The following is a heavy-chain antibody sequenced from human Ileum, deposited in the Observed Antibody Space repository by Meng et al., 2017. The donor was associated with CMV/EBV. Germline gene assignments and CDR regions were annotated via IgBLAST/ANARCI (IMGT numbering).Heavy chain of an antibody. CDR1: GFTFDNYA. CDR3: ATRGSARTHFDS. J-gene: IGHJ4*02. CDR2: ISWNGDDT. D-gene: IGHD6-6*01. V-gene: IGHV3-43D*03. Sequence: GGSLRLSCAASGFTFDNYAMQWVRQAPGKGLEWVSFISWNGDDTYYADSVKGRFTVSRDNNKNSLYLQMHSLRVEDTALYYCATRGSARTHFDSWGQGTLVTVSS.